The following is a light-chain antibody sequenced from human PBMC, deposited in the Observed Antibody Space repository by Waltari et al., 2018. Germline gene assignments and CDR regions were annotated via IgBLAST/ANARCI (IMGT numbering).Light chain of an antibody. CDR1: QSISNF. V-gene: IGKV3-11*01. J-gene: IGKJ4*01. CDR3: QQRANWPPLT. Sequence: EIVFTQSPATRSLSPGASAAPSCRASQSISNFLAWYHQQPGQAPRLLIYHASNRATGIPARFSGRGSGTDFTLTISSLEPGDSAVYYCQQRANWPPLTFGGGTRVEI. CDR2: HAS.